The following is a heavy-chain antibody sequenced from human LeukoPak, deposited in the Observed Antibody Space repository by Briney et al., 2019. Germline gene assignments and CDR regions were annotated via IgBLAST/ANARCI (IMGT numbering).Heavy chain of an antibody. J-gene: IGHJ3*02. CDR3: ARSITMIVVSPTPGDAFDI. CDR1: GGSISSYY. Sequence: SETLSLTCTVSGGSISSYYWSWIRQPPGKGLEWIGYIYYSGSTNYNPSLQSRVTISVDMSKDQFSLKLSSVTAADTAVYYCARSITMIVVSPTPGDAFDIWGQGTMVTVSS. CDR2: IYYSGST. D-gene: IGHD3-22*01. V-gene: IGHV4-59*01.